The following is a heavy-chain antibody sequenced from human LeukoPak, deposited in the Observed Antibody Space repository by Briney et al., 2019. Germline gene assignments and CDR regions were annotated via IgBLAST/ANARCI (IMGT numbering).Heavy chain of an antibody. D-gene: IGHD6-6*01. J-gene: IGHJ3*02. Sequence: PGGSLRLSCAASGFTFSSYGMHWVRQAPGKGLEWVAFIRYDGSNKYYADSVKGRFTIYRDNSKNTLYLQMNRLRAEDTDVYYCSKFDSYSGSRWGSFDIWGQGTMVTVSS. CDR2: IRYDGSNK. CDR3: SKFDSYSGSRWGSFDI. CDR1: GFTFSSYG. V-gene: IGHV3-30*02.